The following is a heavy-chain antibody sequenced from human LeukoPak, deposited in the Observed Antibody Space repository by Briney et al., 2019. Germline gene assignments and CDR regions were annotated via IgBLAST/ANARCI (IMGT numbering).Heavy chain of an antibody. D-gene: IGHD3-22*01. Sequence: GGSPRLSCAASGFTFSIYAMSWVRQAPGKGLEWVSTISGSGSSTYYADSVRGRFTISRDNSKNTLYLQMNSLRAEDTAVYYCARGGHSSAFFDYWGQGTLVTVSS. J-gene: IGHJ4*02. CDR3: ARGGHSSAFFDY. CDR1: GFTFSIYA. V-gene: IGHV3-23*01. CDR2: ISGSGSST.